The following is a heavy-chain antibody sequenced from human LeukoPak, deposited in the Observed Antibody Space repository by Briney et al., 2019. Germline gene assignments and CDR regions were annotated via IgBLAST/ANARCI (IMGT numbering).Heavy chain of an antibody. J-gene: IGHJ4*02. CDR1: GFTFTTYW. CDR2: IKQDGTEK. CDR3: AKSFYYAFDY. D-gene: IGHD3-22*01. V-gene: IGHV3-7*01. Sequence: SGGSLRLSCAASGFTFTTYWMSWVRQAPGKGLEWVANIKQDGTEKYYVDSVKGRFTISRDNSKNTLYLQMNSLRAEDTAVYYCAKSFYYAFDYWGQGTLVTVSS.